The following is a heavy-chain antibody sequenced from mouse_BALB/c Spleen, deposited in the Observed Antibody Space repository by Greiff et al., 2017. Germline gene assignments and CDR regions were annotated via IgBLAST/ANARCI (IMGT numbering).Heavy chain of an antibody. CDR1: GFTFSDYY. D-gene: IGHD1-2*01. V-gene: IGHV5-4*02. Sequence: EVKLVESGGGLVKPGGSLKLSCAASGFTFSDYYMYWVRQTPEKRLEWVATISDGGSYTYYPDSVKGRFTISRDNAKNNLYLEMSSLRSEDTAMYYCARNYGLRFAYWGQGTLVTVSA. CDR2: ISDGGSYT. J-gene: IGHJ3*01. CDR3: ARNYGLRFAY.